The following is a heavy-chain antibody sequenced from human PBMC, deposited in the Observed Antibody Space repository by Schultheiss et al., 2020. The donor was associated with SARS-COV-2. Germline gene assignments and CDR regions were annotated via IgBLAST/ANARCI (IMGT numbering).Heavy chain of an antibody. Sequence: ESLKISCAASGFTFSSYSMNWVRQPPGKGLEWIGEINHSGSTNYNPSLKSRLSISIDTSKNQFSLKLSSVTAADTAVYYCASLTEVGSSWFDPWGQGTLVTVSS. CDR2: INHSGST. J-gene: IGHJ5*02. V-gene: IGHV4-34*01. D-gene: IGHD1-26*01. CDR1: GFTFSSYS. CDR3: ASLTEVGSSWFDP.